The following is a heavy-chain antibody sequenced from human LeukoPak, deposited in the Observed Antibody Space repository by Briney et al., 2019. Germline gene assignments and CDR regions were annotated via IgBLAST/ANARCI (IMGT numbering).Heavy chain of an antibody. CDR3: ARDLGVVSYYYYMDV. Sequence: SVKVSCKASGGTFSSYTISWVRQAPGQGLEWMGRIIPILGIANYAQKFQGRVTITADKSTSTAYMELSSLRSKDTAVYYCARDLGVVSYYYYMDVWGKGTTVTVSS. V-gene: IGHV1-69*04. CDR2: IIPILGIA. CDR1: GGTFSSYT. D-gene: IGHD3-3*01. J-gene: IGHJ6*03.